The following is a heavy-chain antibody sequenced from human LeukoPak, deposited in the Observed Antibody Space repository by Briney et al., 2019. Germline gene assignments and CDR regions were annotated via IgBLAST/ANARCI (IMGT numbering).Heavy chain of an antibody. V-gene: IGHV3-21*01. CDR2: ISSSSTYI. J-gene: IGHJ4*02. CDR1: GFTFSSYS. Sequence: PGGSLRLSCATSGFTFSSYSMNWVRQAPGKGLEWVSYISSSSTYIYYADSVKGRFTIPRDNAKNSLYLQLNSLRAEDTAVYYCARGGCTTASCYLFDYWGQGTLVTVSS. D-gene: IGHD2-2*01. CDR3: ARGGCTTASCYLFDY.